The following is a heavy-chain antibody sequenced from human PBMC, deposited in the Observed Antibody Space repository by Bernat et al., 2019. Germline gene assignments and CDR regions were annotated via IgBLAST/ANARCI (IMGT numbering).Heavy chain of an antibody. CDR1: GFTFSSYA. CDR2: ISSNGGST. Sequence: EVQLVESGGGLVQPGGSLRLSCAASGFTFSSYAMHWVRQAPGKGLEYVSAISSNGGSTYYAHSVKGRFTISRDNSKITLYLQMGSLRAEDMAVYYCAGGDIVVVVAATLFDGMDVWGQGTTVTVSS. CDR3: AGGDIVVVVAATLFDGMDV. D-gene: IGHD2-15*01. J-gene: IGHJ6*02. V-gene: IGHV3-64*01.